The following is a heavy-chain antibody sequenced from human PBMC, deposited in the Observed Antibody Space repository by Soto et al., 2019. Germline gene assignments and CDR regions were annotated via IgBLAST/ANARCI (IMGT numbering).Heavy chain of an antibody. CDR3: ARGPRVSSTGTGAH. CDR2: INPDGSAT. J-gene: IGHJ4*02. D-gene: IGHD1-1*01. V-gene: IGHV3-74*01. CDR1: GFTFSSYW. Sequence: LRLSCAASGFTFSSYWMHWVRQAPGKGLVWVSRINPDGSATNYADSVKGRFTISRDNAKNTLYLQMNSLRADDSGLYYCARGPRVSSTGTGAHWGRGTLVTVSS.